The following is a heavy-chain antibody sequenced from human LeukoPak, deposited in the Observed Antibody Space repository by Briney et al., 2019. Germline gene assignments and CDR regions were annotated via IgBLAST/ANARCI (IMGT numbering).Heavy chain of an antibody. CDR3: AREEGYGSGGLDC. Sequence: SETLPLTCAVYGGSFSGYYWSWIRQPPGKGLEWIGEINHSGSTNYNPSLKSRVTISVDTAKKQFSLKLSSVTAADTAVYYCAREEGYGSGGLDCWGQGTLVTVSS. CDR1: GGSFSGYY. J-gene: IGHJ4*02. V-gene: IGHV4-34*01. D-gene: IGHD3-10*01. CDR2: INHSGST.